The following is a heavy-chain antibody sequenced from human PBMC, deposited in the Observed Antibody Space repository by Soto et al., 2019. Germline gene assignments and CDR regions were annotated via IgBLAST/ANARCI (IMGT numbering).Heavy chain of an antibody. J-gene: IGHJ4*02. V-gene: IGHV3-48*02. CDR2: ISSSSSTI. CDR3: ATPEVRYYDSSGYYTVY. CDR1: GFTFSSYS. D-gene: IGHD3-22*01. Sequence: GGSLRLSCAASGFTFSSYSMNWVRQAPWKGLEWVSYISSSSSTIYYADSVKGRFTISRDNAKNSLYLQMNSLRDEDTAVYYCATPEVRYYDSSGYYTVYWGQGTLVTVSS.